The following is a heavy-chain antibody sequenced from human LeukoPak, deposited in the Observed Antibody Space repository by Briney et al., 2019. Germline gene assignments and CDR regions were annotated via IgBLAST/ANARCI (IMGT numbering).Heavy chain of an antibody. CDR1: GFAFNKYG. D-gene: IGHD2-2*01. Sequence: VASVKVSCKASGFAFNKYGFSWVRQAPGQGPEWLGWISAYDGRTNYAQNLQGRLTLTTDTSTTTAYMELRSLTSDDTAVYYCVRIGCSSTSCYGNSVDPWGQGTLVTVSS. CDR3: VRIGCSSTSCYGNSVDP. CDR2: ISAYDGRT. V-gene: IGHV1-18*01. J-gene: IGHJ5*02.